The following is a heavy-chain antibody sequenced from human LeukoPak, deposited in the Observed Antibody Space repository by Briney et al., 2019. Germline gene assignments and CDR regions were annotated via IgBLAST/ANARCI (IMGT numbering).Heavy chain of an antibody. Sequence: SETLPLTCTVSGYSITSGYNWAWIRQPPGKVLERIGSIYHSGSAYYNPSLKSRVTISVDTSKNQFSLKLSSVTAADTAVYYCVRYCSSTTCYTRAVDYWGQGTLVTVSS. CDR1: GYSITSGYN. CDR2: IYHSGSA. V-gene: IGHV4-38-2*02. CDR3: VRYCSSTTCYTRAVDY. J-gene: IGHJ4*02. D-gene: IGHD2-2*02.